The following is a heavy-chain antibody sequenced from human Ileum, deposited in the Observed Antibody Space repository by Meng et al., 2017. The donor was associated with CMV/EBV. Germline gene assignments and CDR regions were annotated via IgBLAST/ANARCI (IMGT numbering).Heavy chain of an antibody. D-gene: IGHD1-1*01. CDR2: INGESKSI. CDR3: ARARATTPGMNWFDP. J-gene: IGHJ5*02. Sequence: GGSLRLSCAASGFTFSNYEMNWVRQVPGKGLEWLSYINGESKSIIYADSVKGRFTISRDNAKNSLYLQMSSLRDEDTAIYYCARARATTPGMNWFDPWAQGHWSPSPQ. CDR1: GFTFSNYE. V-gene: IGHV3-48*03.